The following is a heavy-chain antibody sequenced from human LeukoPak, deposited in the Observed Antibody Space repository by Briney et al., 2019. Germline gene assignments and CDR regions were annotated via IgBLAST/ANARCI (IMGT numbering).Heavy chain of an antibody. CDR1: GGSISSGGYS. J-gene: IGHJ4*01. V-gene: IGHV4-30-2*01. D-gene: IGHD3-22*01. CDR2: IYHSGST. CDR3: ARAGSGYYWVY. Sequence: SETLSLTCAVSGGSISSGGYSWNWIRQPPGKGLEWIGYIYHSGSTYYNPSPKSRVTISVDRSKNQFSLKLSSVTAADTAVYYCARAGSGYYWVYWGQGTLVTVSS.